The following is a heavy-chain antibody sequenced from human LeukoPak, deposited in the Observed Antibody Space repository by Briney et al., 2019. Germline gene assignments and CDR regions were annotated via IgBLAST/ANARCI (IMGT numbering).Heavy chain of an antibody. CDR3: AASWFGGFPYFEH. V-gene: IGHV1-2*02. CDR1: GYTFTGYY. D-gene: IGHD3-10*01. CDR2: INPNSGGT. Sequence: ASVKVSCKASGYTFTGYYMHWVRQAPGQGLEWMGWINPNSGGTNYAQKFQGRVTMTRDTSISTAYMELSRLRSDDTAAYYCAASWFGGFPYFEHWGQGNLVNVFS. J-gene: IGHJ4*02.